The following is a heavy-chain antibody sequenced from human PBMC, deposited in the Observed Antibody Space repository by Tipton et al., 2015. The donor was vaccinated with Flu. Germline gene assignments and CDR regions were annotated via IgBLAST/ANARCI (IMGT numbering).Heavy chain of an antibody. CDR1: SGSVSGHY. V-gene: IGHV4-34*01. J-gene: IGHJ5*02. D-gene: IGHD3-10*01. CDR3: ARVTELLWFGEARGWFDP. CDR2: INHSRRT. Sequence: TLSLTCAVYSGSVSGHYWSWIHQPPGKGLEWIGEINHSRRTNYNPSLKSRVTISVDTSKNQFSLKLSSVTAADTAVYYCARVTELLWFGEARGWFDPWGQGTLVTVSS.